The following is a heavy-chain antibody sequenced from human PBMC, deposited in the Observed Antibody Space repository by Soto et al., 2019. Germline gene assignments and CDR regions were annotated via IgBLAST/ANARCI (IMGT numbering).Heavy chain of an antibody. D-gene: IGHD2-15*01. J-gene: IGHJ4*02. CDR3: VRVVGAATRHTDFDS. Sequence: SETLSLTCSVSGGSINSYWWSWIRQPAGKGLEWIGRVYSSGTTDYNPSLNSRATLSVETSKNQFSLKLSSVTAADTAVYYCVRVVGAATRHTDFDSWGQGIVVTVSS. V-gene: IGHV4-4*07. CDR1: GGSINSYW. CDR2: VYSSGTT.